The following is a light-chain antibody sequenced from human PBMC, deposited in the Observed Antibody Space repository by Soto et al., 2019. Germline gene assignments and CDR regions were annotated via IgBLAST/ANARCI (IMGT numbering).Light chain of an antibody. CDR1: QSLSRN. CDR3: QHYNDWPPAFT. Sequence: EILMTQSPATLSVSPGERATLSCRASQSLSRNLAWYQQKPGQAPRLLIYGASTRASGIPARFSGVGSGTESTLTISSLQSEDFALYYCQHYNDWPPAFTFGPGTKVDL. CDR2: GAS. J-gene: IGKJ3*01. V-gene: IGKV3-15*01.